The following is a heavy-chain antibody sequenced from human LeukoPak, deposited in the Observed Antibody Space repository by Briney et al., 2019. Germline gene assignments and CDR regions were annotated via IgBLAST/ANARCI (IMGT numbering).Heavy chain of an antibody. D-gene: IGHD1-26*01. J-gene: IGHJ4*02. CDR2: MNPNSGNT. Sequence: ASVKVSCKASGYTFTSYDINWVRQATGQGLEWMGWMNPNSGNTNYAQKLQGRVTMTTDTSTSTAYMELRSLRSDDTAVYYCARKDPVGASSFDYWGQGTLVTVSS. V-gene: IGHV1-18*01. CDR3: ARKDPVGASSFDY. CDR1: GYTFTSYD.